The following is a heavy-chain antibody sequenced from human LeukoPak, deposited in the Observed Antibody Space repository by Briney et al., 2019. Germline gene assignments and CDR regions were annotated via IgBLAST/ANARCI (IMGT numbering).Heavy chain of an antibody. CDR3: AREPWFGELLPYWFDP. V-gene: IGHV3-53*01. Sequence: GGSLRLSCAVSGFTVSGNYMSWVRQAPGKGLEWVSLIYSGGTTYYADSVKGRFTISRDNSKNTLYLQMNSLRAEDTAVYYCAREPWFGELLPYWFDPWGQGTLVTVSS. D-gene: IGHD3-10*01. CDR2: IYSGGTT. CDR1: GFTVSGNY. J-gene: IGHJ5*02.